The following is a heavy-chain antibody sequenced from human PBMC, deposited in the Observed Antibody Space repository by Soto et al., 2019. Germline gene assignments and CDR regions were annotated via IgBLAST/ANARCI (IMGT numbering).Heavy chain of an antibody. Sequence: QVQLVESGGGVVQPGRSLRLSCAASGFTFSSYAMHWVRQAPGKGLEWVAVISYDGSNKYYADSVKGRFTISRDNSKNTLYRQMNSLRAEDTAVYYCARDGGSSGWFNWFDPWGQGTLVTVSS. J-gene: IGHJ5*02. CDR1: GFTFSSYA. V-gene: IGHV3-30-3*01. CDR2: ISYDGSNK. D-gene: IGHD6-19*01. CDR3: ARDGGSSGWFNWFDP.